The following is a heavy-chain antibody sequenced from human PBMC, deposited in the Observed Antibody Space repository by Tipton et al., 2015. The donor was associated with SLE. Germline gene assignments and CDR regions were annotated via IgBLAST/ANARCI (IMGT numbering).Heavy chain of an antibody. Sequence: TLSLTCNVSGDSISPYYWSWIRQPPGKGLEWIGYIYNSGSTTYNPSLQSRVTISADTSKNQFSLKWSSVTVADTAVYFCARGGRDILTSNLDGFDVWCQGTMITVSS. D-gene: IGHD3-9*01. J-gene: IGHJ3*01. CDR2: IYNSGST. V-gene: IGHV4-59*12. CDR3: ARGGRDILTSNLDGFDV. CDR1: GDSISPYY.